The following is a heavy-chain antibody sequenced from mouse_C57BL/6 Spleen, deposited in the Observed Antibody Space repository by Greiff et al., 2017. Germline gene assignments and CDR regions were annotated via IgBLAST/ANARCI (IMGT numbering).Heavy chain of an antibody. CDR1: GFNIKDDY. V-gene: IGHV14-4*01. CDR2: IDPENGDT. J-gene: IGHJ2*01. CDR3: TTAGLLWLRRGY. Sequence: EVQLQESGAELVRPGASVKLSCTASGFNIKDDYMHWVKQRPEQGLEWIGWIDPENGDTEYASKFQGKATITADTSSNTAYLQLSSLTSEDTAVYYCTTAGLLWLRRGYWGQGTTLTVSS. D-gene: IGHD2-2*01.